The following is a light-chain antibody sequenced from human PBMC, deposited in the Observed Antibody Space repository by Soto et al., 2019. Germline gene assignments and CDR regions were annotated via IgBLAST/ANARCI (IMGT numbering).Light chain of an antibody. V-gene: IGKV3-20*01. CDR3: QQYDSSRTIT. CDR2: GAS. CDR1: QSVCSNY. J-gene: IGKJ5*01. Sequence: EIVLTQSPGTLSLSPGERATLSCRASQSVCSNYLAWYQQKPGQAPRLLIYGASSRATGIPDRFSGSGSGTDVTLTISRLEPEDFAVYYCQQYDSSRTITFGQGTRLEIK.